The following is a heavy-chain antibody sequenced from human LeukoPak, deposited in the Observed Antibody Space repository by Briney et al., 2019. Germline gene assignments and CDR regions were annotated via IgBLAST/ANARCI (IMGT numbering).Heavy chain of an antibody. CDR3: ATAYCGGDCYPSGY. CDR2: ISAYNGNT. V-gene: IGHV1-18*01. Sequence: ASVKVSCKASGYTFTTYSMNWVRQAPGQGLEWMGWISAYNGNTNYAQKLQGRVTMTTDTSTSTAYMELRSLRSDDTAVYYCATAYCGGDCYPSGYWGQGTLVTVSS. CDR1: GYTFTTYS. J-gene: IGHJ4*02. D-gene: IGHD2-21*02.